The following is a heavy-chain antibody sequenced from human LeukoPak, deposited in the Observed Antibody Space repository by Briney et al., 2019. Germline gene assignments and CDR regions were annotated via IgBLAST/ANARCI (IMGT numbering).Heavy chain of an antibody. J-gene: IGHJ4*02. CDR2: ISGSGGST. CDR3: AKDGGYCGGDCYLPHFDY. V-gene: IGHV3-23*01. CDR1: GFTFSSYA. Sequence: GGSLRLSCAASGFTFSSYAMSWVRQAPGKGLEWVSAISGSGGSTYYADSVKGWFTISRDNSKNTLYLQMNSLRAEDTAVYYCAKDGGYCGGDCYLPHFDYWGQGTLVTVSS. D-gene: IGHD2-21*02.